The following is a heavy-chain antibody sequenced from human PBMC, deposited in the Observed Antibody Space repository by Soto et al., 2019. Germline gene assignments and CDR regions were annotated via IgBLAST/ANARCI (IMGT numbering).Heavy chain of an antibody. CDR2: IIPIFGTA. Sequence: QVQLVQSGAEVKKPGSSVKVSCKASGGTFSSYAISWVRQAPGQGLEWMGGIIPIFGTANYAQKFQGRVTITADESTSTADMELSSLRSEDTAVYYCARVFTFGDSGYYYGMDVWGQGTTVTVSS. CDR3: ARVFTFGDSGYYYGMDV. D-gene: IGHD3-16*01. CDR1: GGTFSSYA. J-gene: IGHJ6*02. V-gene: IGHV1-69*01.